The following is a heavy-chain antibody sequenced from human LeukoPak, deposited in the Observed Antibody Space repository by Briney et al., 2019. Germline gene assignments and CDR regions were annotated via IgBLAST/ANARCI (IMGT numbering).Heavy chain of an antibody. Sequence: SETLSLTCTVSGGSISSYYWSWIRQPAGKGLEWIGRIYTSGSTDYNPSLKSRVTMSVDTSKNQFSRKLSSVTAADTAVYYCARVVASYYGSGSYYNRPLVDYWGQGTLVTVSS. CDR1: GGSISSYY. D-gene: IGHD3-10*01. CDR2: IYTSGST. CDR3: ARVVASYYGSGSYYNRPLVDY. J-gene: IGHJ4*02. V-gene: IGHV4-4*07.